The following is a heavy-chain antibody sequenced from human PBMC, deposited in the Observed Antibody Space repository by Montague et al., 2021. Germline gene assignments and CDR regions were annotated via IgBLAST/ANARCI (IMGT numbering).Heavy chain of an antibody. D-gene: IGHD5-18*01. Sequence: SETLSLTCTVYGGSISSFYWSWIRQPPEKGLELIAYIYYSGSAGGTTNYNLSLKSRVTISVDSSKNQLSLQLTSVTTADTAVYYCARGRGNSYVSFDSWGQGTLISVSS. V-gene: IGHV4-59*13. CDR1: GGSISSFY. CDR2: IYYSGSAGGTT. CDR3: ARGRGNSYVSFDS. J-gene: IGHJ4*02.